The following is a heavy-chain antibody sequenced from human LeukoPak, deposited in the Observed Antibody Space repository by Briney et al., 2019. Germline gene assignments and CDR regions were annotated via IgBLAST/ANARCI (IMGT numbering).Heavy chain of an antibody. CDR2: ITYDGRNK. J-gene: IGHJ4*02. V-gene: IGHV3-30-3*01. Sequence: GESLRLSCAASGFTFSSYAMHWVRQAPGKGLEWVAVITYDGRNKYYADSVKGRFTISRDNSKNTLYLQMNSLRAEDTAVYYCARALGHYYDSQNQGGDYWGQGTLVTVSS. D-gene: IGHD3-16*01. CDR1: GFTFSSYA. CDR3: ARALGHYYDSQNQGGDY.